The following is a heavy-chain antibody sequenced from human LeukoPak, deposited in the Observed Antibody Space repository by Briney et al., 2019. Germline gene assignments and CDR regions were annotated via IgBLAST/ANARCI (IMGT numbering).Heavy chain of an antibody. CDR2: IFPSGGEI. D-gene: IGHD2-8*02. J-gene: IGHJ4*02. Sequence: KPGGSLRLSCAASGFTFSTFAMIWVRQPPGKGLEWVSSIFPSGGEIHYADSVRGRFTISRDNSKSTLSLHMNSLRAEDTAIYYCATYRQVLLPFESWGQGTLVTVSS. CDR3: ATYRQVLLPFES. CDR1: GFTFSTFA. V-gene: IGHV3-23*01.